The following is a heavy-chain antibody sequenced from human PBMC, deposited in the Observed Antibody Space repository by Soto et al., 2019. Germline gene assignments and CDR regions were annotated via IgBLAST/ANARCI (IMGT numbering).Heavy chain of an antibody. CDR2: IYYSGST. CDR1: GGSISSSSYY. J-gene: IGHJ1*01. Sequence: QLQLQESGPGLVKPSETLSLTCTVSGGSISSSSYYWGWIRQPPGKGLEWIGSIYYSGSTYYNPSLKSRVTISVDTSKNQFSLKLSSVTAADTAVYYCARRVIAAVWAFQHWGQGTLVTVSS. D-gene: IGHD6-13*01. V-gene: IGHV4-39*01. CDR3: ARRVIAAVWAFQH.